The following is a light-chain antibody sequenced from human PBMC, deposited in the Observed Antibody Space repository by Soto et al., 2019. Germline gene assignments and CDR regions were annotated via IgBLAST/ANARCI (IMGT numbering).Light chain of an antibody. Sequence: EVVLAQSPGTLPLSPGEKGTLSVRASQSVGSTDVAGYQRKPGQAPGLLIYGASSTATGIPDRFSGIRSGTDYTLTISTLEPQDPAVYYCQQRNNWPPLTVGQGTRLE. CDR2: GAS. CDR3: QQRNNWPPLT. CDR1: QSVGSTD. V-gene: IGKV3D-20*02. J-gene: IGKJ5*01.